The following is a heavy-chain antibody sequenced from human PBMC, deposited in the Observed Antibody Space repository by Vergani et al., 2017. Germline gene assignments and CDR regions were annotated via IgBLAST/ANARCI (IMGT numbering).Heavy chain of an antibody. CDR3: ARGLRSSIEPHWVVPAVSFDY. D-gene: IGHD2-2*01. V-gene: IGHV4-34*01. CDR1: GRSFSGYY. CDR2: INHCGST. J-gene: IGHJ4*02. Sequence: QVQLQQWGAGLLKPSETLSLTCAVYGRSFSGYYWSWIRQPPGKGLELIGEINHCGSTNYNPSLKSRVTISVDTSKNQFSLSLSSVTAADTAVYYCARGLRSSIEPHWVVPAVSFDYWDQGTLVIVSS.